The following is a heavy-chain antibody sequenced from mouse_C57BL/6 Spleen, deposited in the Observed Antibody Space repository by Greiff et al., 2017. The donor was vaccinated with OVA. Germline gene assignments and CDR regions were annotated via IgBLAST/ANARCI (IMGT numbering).Heavy chain of an antibody. J-gene: IGHJ4*01. CDR1: GYAFSSSW. CDR3: ARVYYDYDGDMDY. D-gene: IGHD2-4*01. V-gene: IGHV1-82*01. Sequence: VQLQQPGPELVKPGASVKISCKASGYAFSSSWMNWVKQRPGQGLEWIGRIYPGDGDTNYNGKFKGTATLTADKSSRTAYMQLSSLTSEDSAVYFCARVYYDYDGDMDYWGQGTSVTVSS. CDR2: IYPGDGDT.